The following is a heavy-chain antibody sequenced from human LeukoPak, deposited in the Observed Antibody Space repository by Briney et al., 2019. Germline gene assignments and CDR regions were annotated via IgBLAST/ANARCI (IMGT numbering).Heavy chain of an antibody. CDR2: IYHSGST. CDR1: GYSISSGYY. D-gene: IGHD6-19*01. CDR3: ARVYSSGWYEGGDYYYYYGMDV. J-gene: IGHJ6*02. V-gene: IGHV4-38-2*02. Sequence: SETLSLTCTVSGYSISSGYYWGWIRQPPGKGLEWIGSIYHSGSTYYNPSLKSRVTISVDTSKNQFSLKLSSVTAADTAVYYCARVYSSGWYEGGDYYYYYGMDVWGQGTTVTVSS.